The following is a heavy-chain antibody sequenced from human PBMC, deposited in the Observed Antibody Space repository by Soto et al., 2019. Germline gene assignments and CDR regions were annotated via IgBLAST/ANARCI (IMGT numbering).Heavy chain of an antibody. Sequence: EVQLLESGGGLVQPGGSLRLSCXXXGFTFSSYAMSWVRQAPGKGLEWVSAITGTGGTTYYADSVKGRLTISRDNSKNTLYLQMNSLRAEDTAVYYCAKGMVVAAYYFDYWGQGTLVTVSS. D-gene: IGHD2-15*01. CDR1: GFTFSSYA. CDR3: AKGMVVAAYYFDY. J-gene: IGHJ4*02. V-gene: IGHV3-23*01. CDR2: ITGTGGTT.